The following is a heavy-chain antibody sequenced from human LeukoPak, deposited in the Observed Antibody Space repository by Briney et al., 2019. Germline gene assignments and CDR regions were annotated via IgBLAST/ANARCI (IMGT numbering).Heavy chain of an antibody. CDR1: GYTFTGYY. J-gene: IGHJ5*02. D-gene: IGHD6-13*01. CDR3: ARAAGYSSSWRSRNWFDP. CDR2: INPNSGGT. Sequence: ASVKVSCKASGYTFTGYYMHWVRQAPGQGLEWMGWINPNSGGTNYAQKFQGRVTMTRDTSISTAYMELSRLRSDDTAVYYRARAAGYSSSWRSRNWFDPWGQGTLVTVSS. V-gene: IGHV1-2*02.